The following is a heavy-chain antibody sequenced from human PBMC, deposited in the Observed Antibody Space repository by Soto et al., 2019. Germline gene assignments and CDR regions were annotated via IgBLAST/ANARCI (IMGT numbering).Heavy chain of an antibody. V-gene: IGHV1-18*01. J-gene: IGHJ5*02. Sequence: QVQLVQSGAEVKKPGASVKVSCKASGYIFTSHGISWVRQAPGQGLEWMGRISTYNGNTRYAQKLQGRVTMTTDPSAGIGYMELRSLRSDDTAVYYCARDKGQWLVSAWGQGTLVTVSS. D-gene: IGHD6-19*01. CDR2: ISTYNGNT. CDR3: ARDKGQWLVSA. CDR1: GYIFTSHG.